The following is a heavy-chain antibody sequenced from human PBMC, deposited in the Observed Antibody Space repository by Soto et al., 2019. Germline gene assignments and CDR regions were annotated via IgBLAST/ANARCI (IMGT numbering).Heavy chain of an antibody. V-gene: IGHV3-30*19. CDR1: GFTFRSYV. CDR2: TSYDGSNK. CDR3: ARWGTTGGLDV. D-gene: IGHD3-16*01. Sequence: QVHLVESGGGVVQPGAFLRLSCVGSGFTFRSYVIHWVRQAPGKGLEWVALTSYDGSNKYYDDSVKGRFTISRDNSRNTVDLHMDSLRLEDTALYYCARWGTTGGLDVWGQGTLVSVSS. J-gene: IGHJ4*02.